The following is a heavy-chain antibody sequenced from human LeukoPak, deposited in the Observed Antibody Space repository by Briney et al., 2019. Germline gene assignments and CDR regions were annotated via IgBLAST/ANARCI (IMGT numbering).Heavy chain of an antibody. CDR1: GGSISSSSYY. Sequence: SETLSLTCTVSGGSISSSSYYWGWIRQPPGKGLEWIGSIYYSGSTYYNPSLKSRVTISVDTSENQFSLKLSSVTAADTAVYYCARGPVIVATIWGAFDIWGQGTMVTVSS. D-gene: IGHD5-12*01. V-gene: IGHV4-39*07. CDR3: ARGPVIVATIWGAFDI. CDR2: IYYSGST. J-gene: IGHJ3*02.